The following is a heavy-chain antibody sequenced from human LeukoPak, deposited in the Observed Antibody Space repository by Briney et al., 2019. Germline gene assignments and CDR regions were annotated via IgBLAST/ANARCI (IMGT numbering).Heavy chain of an antibody. Sequence: GGSLRLSCAASGFTFSSYEMNWVRQAPGKGLEWLSYISSSGSTIYYADSVKGRFTVSRDNSKNTLYLQMNSLRVEDTAVYYCARGISGSYLSFDPWGQGTLVTVSS. J-gene: IGHJ5*02. CDR3: ARGISGSYLSFDP. V-gene: IGHV3-48*03. CDR1: GFTFSSYE. CDR2: ISSSGSTI. D-gene: IGHD1-26*01.